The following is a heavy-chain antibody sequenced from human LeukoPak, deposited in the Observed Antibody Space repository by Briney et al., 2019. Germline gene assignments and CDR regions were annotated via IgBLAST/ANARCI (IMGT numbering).Heavy chain of an antibody. CDR1: GDSISSNSAG. CDR2: TYYRSKWYS. Sequence: SQTLSLTCTISGDSISSNSAGWDWVRQSPSRGLEWLGRTYYRSKWYSDYAVSVRGRITINPDTSKNQFSLRLNSVTPEDTAVYYCARTPNCSRGSCCENWFDPWGQGTLVTVSS. D-gene: IGHD2-15*01. CDR3: ARTPNCSRGSCCENWFDP. V-gene: IGHV6-1*01. J-gene: IGHJ5*02.